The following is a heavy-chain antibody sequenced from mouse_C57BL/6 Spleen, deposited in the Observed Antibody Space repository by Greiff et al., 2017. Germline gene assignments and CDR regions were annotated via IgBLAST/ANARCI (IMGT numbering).Heavy chain of an antibody. Sequence: QVQLQQSGAELVRPGASVTLSCKASGYTFTDYEMHWVKQTPVHGLEWIGAIDPETGGTAYNQKFKGKAILTADKSSSTAYMELRSLTSEDSAVYYCTRGVLYYAMDYWGQGTSVTVSS. V-gene: IGHV1-15*01. J-gene: IGHJ4*01. CDR3: TRGVLYYAMDY. CDR1: GYTFTDYE. CDR2: IDPETGGT.